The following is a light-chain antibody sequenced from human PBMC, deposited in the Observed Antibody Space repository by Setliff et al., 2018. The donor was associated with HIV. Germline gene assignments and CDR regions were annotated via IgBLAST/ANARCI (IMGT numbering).Light chain of an antibody. CDR3: QSYDSRLSGYV. V-gene: IGLV1-40*01. CDR2: GSS. J-gene: IGLJ1*01. CDR1: SSNIGAAYD. Sequence: QSALTQPPSVSGAPGQRVTISCTGSSSNIGAAYDVNWYQQLPGTAPKLLIYGSSDRPSGVPDRFSGSKSGTSASLAITGLHAEDEADYYCQSYDSRLSGYVFGTGTKATVL.